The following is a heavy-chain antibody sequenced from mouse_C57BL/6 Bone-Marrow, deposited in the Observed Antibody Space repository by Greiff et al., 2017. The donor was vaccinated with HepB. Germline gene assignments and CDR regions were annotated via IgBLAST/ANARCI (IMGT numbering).Heavy chain of an antibody. J-gene: IGHJ4*01. CDR1: GYSITSGYY. D-gene: IGHD1-1*01. CDR2: ISYDGSN. CDR3: ARASTVVATDAMDY. Sequence: EVQLVESGPGLVKPSQSLSLTCSVTGYSITSGYYWNWIRQFPGNKLEWMGYISYDGSNNYNPSLKNRIPITRDTSKNQFFLKLNSVTTEDTATYYCARASTVVATDAMDYWGQGTSVTVSS. V-gene: IGHV3-6*01.